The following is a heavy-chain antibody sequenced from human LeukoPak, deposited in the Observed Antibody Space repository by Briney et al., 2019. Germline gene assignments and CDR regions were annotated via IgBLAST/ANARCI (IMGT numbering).Heavy chain of an antibody. CDR3: AKDSSGYYLPAGFDY. Sequence: GGSLRLSCAASGFTFSSYAMSWVRQAPGKGLEWVSTFSDSGGSTYYADSVKGRFTISRDNSKNTLYLQMNSLRAEDTAVYYCAKDSSGYYLPAGFDYWGQGTLVTVSS. CDR1: GFTFSSYA. V-gene: IGHV3-23*01. CDR2: FSDSGGST. D-gene: IGHD3-22*01. J-gene: IGHJ4*02.